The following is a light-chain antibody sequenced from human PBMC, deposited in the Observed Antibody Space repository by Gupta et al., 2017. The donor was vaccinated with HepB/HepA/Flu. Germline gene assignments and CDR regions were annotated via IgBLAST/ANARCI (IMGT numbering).Light chain of an antibody. Sequence: VMTQSPLSLPVPPGEPASISCRYSQSLLHRDGYNPLDWYLQKPGQLPQLLFYFGSNRASGDPVRGSGSGSGTNLKLKIGRVEDEDVGVYNRTQGIQTQLTFGQGTKVEIK. CDR3: TQGIQTQLT. CDR2: FGS. CDR1: QSLLHRDGYNP. V-gene: IGKV2-28*01. J-gene: IGKJ1*01.